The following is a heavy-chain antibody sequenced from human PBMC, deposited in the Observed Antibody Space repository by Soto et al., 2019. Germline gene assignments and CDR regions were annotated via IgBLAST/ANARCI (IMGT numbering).Heavy chain of an antibody. D-gene: IGHD2-21*02. V-gene: IGHV6-1*01. Sequence: KQSQTLSLTCAISGDSVSSNSAAWNWIRQSPSRGLEWLGRTYYRSKWYNDYAVSVKSRITINPDTSKNQFSLQLNSVNPEDTAVYYCARSLRGYGGNSGWFDPWGQGTLVTVSS. CDR2: TYYRSKWYN. J-gene: IGHJ5*02. CDR1: GDSVSSNSAA. CDR3: ARSLRGYGGNSGWFDP.